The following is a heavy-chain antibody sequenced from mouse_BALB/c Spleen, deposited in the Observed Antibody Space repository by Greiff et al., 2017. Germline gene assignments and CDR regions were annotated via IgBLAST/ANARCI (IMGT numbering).Heavy chain of an antibody. CDR2: INPSTGYT. CDR3: ARDGSSYDWFAY. Sequence: QVQLQQSGAELAKPGASVKMSCKASGYTFTSYWMHWVKQRPGQGLEWIGYINPSTGYTEYNQKFKDKATLTADKSSSTAYMQLSSLTSEDSAVYYCARDGSSYDWFAYWGQGTLVTVSA. D-gene: IGHD1-1*01. CDR1: GYTFTSYW. J-gene: IGHJ3*01. V-gene: IGHV1-7*01.